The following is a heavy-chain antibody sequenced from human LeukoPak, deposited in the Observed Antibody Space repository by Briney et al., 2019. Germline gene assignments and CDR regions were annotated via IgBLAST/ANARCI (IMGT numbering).Heavy chain of an antibody. J-gene: IGHJ6*02. CDR2: IYYSGST. Sequence: SETLSLTCTVSGGSISSYYWSWIRQPPGKGLEWIGYIYYSGSTNYNPSLKSRVTISVDTSKNQFSLKLSSVTAADTAVYYCARCPYKGRTYYYGMDVWGQGTTVTVSS. D-gene: IGHD3-10*01. V-gene: IGHV4-59*08. CDR3: ARCPYKGRTYYYGMDV. CDR1: GGSISSYY.